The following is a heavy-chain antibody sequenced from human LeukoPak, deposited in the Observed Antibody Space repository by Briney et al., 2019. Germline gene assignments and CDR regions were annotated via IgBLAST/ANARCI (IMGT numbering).Heavy chain of an antibody. CDR2: VSYDASQK. CDR3: ARAASSSWHNFDY. J-gene: IGHJ4*02. Sequence: GGSLRLSCAASGFNFRDDTMHWVRQAPGKGLEWVAVVSYDASQKYYVDFVQGRFSISRDNSKNTMSLQMNSLRAGDTAVYYCARAASSSWHNFDYWGLGTLVTVSS. V-gene: IGHV3-30*04. D-gene: IGHD6-13*01. CDR1: GFNFRDDT.